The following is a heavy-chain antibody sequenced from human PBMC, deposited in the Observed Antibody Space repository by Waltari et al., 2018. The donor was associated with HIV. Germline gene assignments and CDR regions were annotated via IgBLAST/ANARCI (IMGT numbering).Heavy chain of an antibody. Sequence: QVQLVESGGGVVQPGTSLRLSCAASGFTFYNNAMHWVRQAPGKGLEWVAVRWYDGRNKYYSDSVKGRFSITRDTSKNTLSLEMNSLRAEDTGIYYCARDRTATSRGNGMDVWGPGTTVIVSS. CDR1: GFTFYNNA. CDR2: RWYDGRNK. J-gene: IGHJ6*02. D-gene: IGHD1-1*01. CDR3: ARDRTATSRGNGMDV. V-gene: IGHV3-33*01.